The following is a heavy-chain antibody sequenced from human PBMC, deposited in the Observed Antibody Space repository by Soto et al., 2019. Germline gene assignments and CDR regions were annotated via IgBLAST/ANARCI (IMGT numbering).Heavy chain of an antibody. CDR1: GDSISSGGFY. V-gene: IGHV4-31*03. Sequence: QVQLQESGPGLVRPSQTLFLTCSVSGDSISSGGFYWTWVRRHPGKGLEWIGYISFNGSTFYNPSLKSRLTISFDMSKNQFSLRLTSLTAADTAVYFCARSPGFPNAHYDFRSGLHGMDVWGRGTTVTVSS. D-gene: IGHD3-3*01. J-gene: IGHJ6*02. CDR3: ARSPGFPNAHYDFRSGLHGMDV. CDR2: ISFNGST.